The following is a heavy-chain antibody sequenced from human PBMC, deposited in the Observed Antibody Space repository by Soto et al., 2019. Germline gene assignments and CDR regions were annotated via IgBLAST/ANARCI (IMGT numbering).Heavy chain of an antibody. CDR3: ARDRIADAMGY. CDR2: FYYSGTT. D-gene: IGHD6-13*01. CDR1: GGSVNSGDDY. V-gene: IGHV4-61*08. J-gene: IGHJ4*02. Sequence: SETLSLTCTVSGGSVNSGDDYWSWIRQPPGKGLEWIGYFYYSGTTNYNPSLKSRVTISVDTSKNQFSLRLTSVTAADTAVYYCARDRIADAMGYWGQGTLVTVSS.